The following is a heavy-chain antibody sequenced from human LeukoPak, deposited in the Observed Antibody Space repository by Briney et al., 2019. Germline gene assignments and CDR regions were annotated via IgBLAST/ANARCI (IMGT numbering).Heavy chain of an antibody. V-gene: IGHV3-23*01. J-gene: IGHJ4*02. CDR2: ISGSGGST. Sequence: GGSLRLSCAASGFTFSSYAMSWVRQAPGKGLEWVSAISGSGGSTYYADSVKGRFTISRDNSKNTLYLQMNSLRAEDTAVYYCAKDPYIVVVPAAIDYWGQGTLVTVSS. CDR3: AKDPYIVVVPAAIDY. CDR1: GFTFSSYA. D-gene: IGHD2-2*01.